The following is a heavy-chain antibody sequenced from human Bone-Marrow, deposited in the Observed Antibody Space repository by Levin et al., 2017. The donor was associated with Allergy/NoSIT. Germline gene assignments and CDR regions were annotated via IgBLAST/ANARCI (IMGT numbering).Heavy chain of an antibody. Sequence: GGSLRLSCAASGFTFSSYWMHWVRQAPGKGLVWVSRINSDGSSTSYADSVKGRFTISRDNAKNTLYLQMNSLRAEDTAVYYCARSAAGTPGFDYWGQGTLATVSS. D-gene: IGHD6-13*01. CDR3: ARSAAGTPGFDY. CDR1: GFTFSSYW. CDR2: INSDGSST. J-gene: IGHJ4*02. V-gene: IGHV3-74*01.